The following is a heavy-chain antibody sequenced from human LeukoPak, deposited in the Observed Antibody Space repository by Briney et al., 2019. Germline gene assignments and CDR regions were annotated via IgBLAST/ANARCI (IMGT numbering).Heavy chain of an antibody. J-gene: IGHJ4*02. CDR2: FDPEDGET. V-gene: IGHV1-24*01. CDR1: GYTLTELS. D-gene: IGHD3-22*01. Sequence: ASVKVSCKVSGYTLTELSMHWVRQAPGKGLEWMGGFDPEDGETIYARKFQGRVTMTEDTSTDTAYMELSSLRSEDTAVYYCATTRDYYDSSGYSYWGQGTLVTVSS. CDR3: ATTRDYYDSSGYSY.